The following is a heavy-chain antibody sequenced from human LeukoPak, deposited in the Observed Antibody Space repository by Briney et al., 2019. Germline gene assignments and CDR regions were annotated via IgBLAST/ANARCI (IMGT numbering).Heavy chain of an antibody. CDR2: IYYSGST. Sequence: SETLSLTCTVSGGSINSYYWSWIRQPPGKGLEWIGSIYYSGSTYYNPSLKSRVTISVDTSKNQFSLKLSSVTAADTAVYYCARRGEWELLEWGQGTLVTVSS. V-gene: IGHV4-59*05. CDR3: ARRGEWELLE. CDR1: GGSINSYY. J-gene: IGHJ4*01. D-gene: IGHD1-26*01.